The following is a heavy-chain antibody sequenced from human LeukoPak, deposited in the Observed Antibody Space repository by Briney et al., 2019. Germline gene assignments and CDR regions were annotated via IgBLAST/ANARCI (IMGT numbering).Heavy chain of an antibody. J-gene: IGHJ4*02. D-gene: IGHD1-1*01. CDR2: IYYSGST. V-gene: IGHV4-39*01. CDR1: GGSISSSSYY. CDR3: AGTGHIDY. Sequence: SETLSLTCTVSGGSISSSSYYWGWIRQPPGKGLEWIGSIYYSGSTYYNPSLKSRVTISVDTSKNQFSLKLSSVTAADTAVYYCAGTGHIDYWGQGTLVTVSS.